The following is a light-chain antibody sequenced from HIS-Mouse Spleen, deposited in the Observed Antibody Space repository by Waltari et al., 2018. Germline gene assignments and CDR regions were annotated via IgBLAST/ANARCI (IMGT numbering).Light chain of an antibody. CDR2: WAY. Sequence: DIVMTQSPDSLAVSLGERATINCKSSQSVLYSSNNKNYLAWYQQKPGQPPKLLIYWAYTRESGVPERFSGSGSGTDFTLTISRLQAEDVAVYYCQQYYSTPFTFGQGTKLEIK. CDR1: QSVLYSSNNKNY. V-gene: IGKV4-1*01. CDR3: QQYYSTPFT. J-gene: IGKJ2*01.